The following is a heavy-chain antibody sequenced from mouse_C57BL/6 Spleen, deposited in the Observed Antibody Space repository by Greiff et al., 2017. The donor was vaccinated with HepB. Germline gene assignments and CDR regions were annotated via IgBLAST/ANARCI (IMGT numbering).Heavy chain of an antibody. CDR3: ARFAYGYDDAWFAY. CDR2: IYPGSGNT. J-gene: IGHJ3*01. Sequence: VQLQQSGAELVRPGASVKLSCKASGYTFTDYYINWVKQRPGQGLEWIARIYPGSGNTYYNEKFKGKATLTAEKSSSTAYMQLSSLTSEDSAVYFCARFAYGYDDAWFAYWGQGTLVTVSA. D-gene: IGHD2-2*01. V-gene: IGHV1-76*01. CDR1: GYTFTDYY.